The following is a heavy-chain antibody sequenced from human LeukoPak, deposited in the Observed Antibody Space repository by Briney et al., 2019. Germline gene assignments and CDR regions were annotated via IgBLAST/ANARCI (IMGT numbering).Heavy chain of an antibody. CDR3: ARDPQYCSGGSCYSFDY. J-gene: IGHJ4*02. V-gene: IGHV3-21*01. Sequence: GGSLRLSCAASGFTFSTYSMNWVPQAPGKRLEWVSPIISSSSYIYYADSVKARFTISRDNDKNSLYLQMNSLRAEDTAVYYCARDPQYCSGGSCYSFDYWGQGTLVTVSS. CDR2: IISSSSYI. CDR1: GFTFSTYS. D-gene: IGHD2-15*01.